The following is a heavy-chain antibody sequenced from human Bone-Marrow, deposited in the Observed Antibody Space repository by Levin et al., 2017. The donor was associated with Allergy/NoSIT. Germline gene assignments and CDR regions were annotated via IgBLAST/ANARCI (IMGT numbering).Heavy chain of an antibody. J-gene: IGHJ4*02. V-gene: IGHV1-2*02. CDR3: ARDGYCSGASCNSWFY. D-gene: IGHD2-15*01. Sequence: AASVKVSCKAFGYSFNGYFLHWVRQAPGKGLEWLGWINPNSGGTNYAQDFLGRVFMTSDTSIKTTYMELSGLTSDDTALYYCARDGYCSGASCNSWFYWGQGTLVTVSS. CDR1: GYSFNGYF. CDR2: INPNSGGT.